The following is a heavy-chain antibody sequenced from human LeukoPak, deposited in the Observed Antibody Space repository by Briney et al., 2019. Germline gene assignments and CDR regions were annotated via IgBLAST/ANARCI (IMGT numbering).Heavy chain of an antibody. Sequence: PSETLSLTCTVSGGSVSSGSYYWSWIRQPPGKGLEWIGFIYYSRNTNYNPSLKSRVTISVDTSKNQFSLRLSSVTAADTAVYYCARGHSNYVDYWGQGTLVTVSS. CDR1: GGSVSSGSYY. CDR3: ARGHSNYVDY. D-gene: IGHD4-11*01. V-gene: IGHV4-61*01. J-gene: IGHJ4*02. CDR2: IYYSRNT.